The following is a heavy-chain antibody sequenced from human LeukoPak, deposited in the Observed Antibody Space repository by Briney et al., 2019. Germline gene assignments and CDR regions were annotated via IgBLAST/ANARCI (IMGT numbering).Heavy chain of an antibody. Sequence: GGSLRLSCAASGFTFSGYSMNWVRQAPGKGLEWVSSISTSSSYIYYADSVKGRFTISRDNAKNSVYLQMNSLRAEDTAVYYCARDRYGVAAQGNWFDPWGQGTLVTVAS. CDR1: GFTFSGYS. CDR2: ISTSSSYI. CDR3: ARDRYGVAAQGNWFDP. V-gene: IGHV3-21*01. D-gene: IGHD6-13*01. J-gene: IGHJ5*02.